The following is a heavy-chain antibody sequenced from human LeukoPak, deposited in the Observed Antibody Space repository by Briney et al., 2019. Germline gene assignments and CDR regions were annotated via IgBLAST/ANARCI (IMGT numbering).Heavy chain of an antibody. CDR1: GASFSANY. CDR2: VNHSGST. J-gene: IGHJ4*02. V-gene: IGHV4-34*01. CDR3: ASARFDY. Sequence: SETLSLTCAISGASFSANYWTWICQPPGKGLEWVGEVNHSGSTNYNPSLKSRVTISVDTSKNQFSLKLSSVTVADTAVYFCASARFDYWGLGALVTVSS.